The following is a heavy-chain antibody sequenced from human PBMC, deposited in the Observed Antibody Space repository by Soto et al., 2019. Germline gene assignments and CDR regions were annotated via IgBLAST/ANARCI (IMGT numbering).Heavy chain of an antibody. V-gene: IGHV1-3*01. CDR2: INAGNGNT. Sequence: ASVKVSCKASGYTFTSYAMHWVRQAPGERLEWMGWINAGNGNTKYSQKFQGRVTITRDTSASTAYMELSSLRSEDTAVYYCGAAAGTFGGSSLDVWGQGTLVTVSS. J-gene: IGHJ4*02. D-gene: IGHD6-13*01. CDR3: GAAAGTFGGSSLDV. CDR1: GYTFTSYA.